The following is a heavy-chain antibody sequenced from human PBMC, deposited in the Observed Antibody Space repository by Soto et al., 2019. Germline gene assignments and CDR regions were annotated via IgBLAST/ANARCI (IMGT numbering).Heavy chain of an antibody. V-gene: IGHV4-30-4*01. J-gene: IGHJ5*02. CDR3: ARDSQNLLRRLTGGFDA. CDR2: IYYSGST. CDR1: GGSISSGDYY. D-gene: IGHD7-27*01. Sequence: SETLSLTCTVSGGSISSGDYYWSWIRQPPGKGLEWIGYIYYSGSTYYNPSLKSRVTISVDTSKNQFSLKLSSVTAADTAVYYWARDSQNLLRRLTGGFDAWGQGTLVTVSS.